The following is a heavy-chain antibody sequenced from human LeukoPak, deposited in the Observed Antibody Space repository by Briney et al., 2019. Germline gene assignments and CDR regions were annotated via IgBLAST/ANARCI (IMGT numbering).Heavy chain of an antibody. D-gene: IGHD2-15*01. J-gene: IGHJ4*02. Sequence: SVKVSCKASGGTFSSYAISWVRQAPGQGLEWMGGIIPIFGTANYAQKLQGRVTMTTDTSTSTAYMELRSLRSDDTAVYYCAFPGVGFDYWGQGTLVTVSS. V-gene: IGHV1-69*05. CDR3: AFPGVGFDY. CDR2: IIPIFGTA. CDR1: GGTFSSYA.